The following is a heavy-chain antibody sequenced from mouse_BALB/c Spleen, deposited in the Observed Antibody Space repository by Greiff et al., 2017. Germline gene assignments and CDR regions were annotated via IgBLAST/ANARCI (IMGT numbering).Heavy chain of an antibody. CDR1: GFSLSRYS. CDR2: IWGGGST. J-gene: IGHJ4*01. CDR3: ARRDIYYYAMDY. Sequence: QVLLKESGPGLVAPSQSLSITCTVSGFSLSRYSVHWVRQPPGKGLEWLGMIWGGGSTDYNSALKSRLSISKDNSKSQVFLKMNSLQTDDTATYYYARRDIYYYAMDYWGQGTSVTVSS. V-gene: IGHV2-6-4*01.